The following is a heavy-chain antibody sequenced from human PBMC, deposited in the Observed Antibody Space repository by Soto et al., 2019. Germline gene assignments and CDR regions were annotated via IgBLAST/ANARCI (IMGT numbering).Heavy chain of an antibody. J-gene: IGHJ4*02. CDR3: ARAAGGAFPSDY. Sequence: SETLSLTCAVSGGSISSGGYSWSWIRQPPGKGLEWIGYIFHSGSTYYNPSLKSRVTISVDRSKNQFSLKLSSVTAADTAVYYCARAAGGAFPSDYLGQGTLVTVSS. D-gene: IGHD3-16*01. V-gene: IGHV4-30-2*01. CDR1: GGSISSGGYS. CDR2: IFHSGST.